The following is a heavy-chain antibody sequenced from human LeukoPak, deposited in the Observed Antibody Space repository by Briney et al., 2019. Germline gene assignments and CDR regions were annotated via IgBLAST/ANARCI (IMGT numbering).Heavy chain of an antibody. CDR2: ISGSGGST. D-gene: IGHD6-19*01. J-gene: IGHJ4*02. CDR3: AKGSGSGWYFDY. Sequence: GGSLRLSCAASGFTVSSNYMNWVRQAPGKGLEWVSGISGSGGSTYYADSVKGRFTISRDNSKNTLYLQMNSLRAEDTAVYYCAKGSGSGWYFDYWGQGTLVTVSS. V-gene: IGHV3-23*01. CDR1: GFTVSSNY.